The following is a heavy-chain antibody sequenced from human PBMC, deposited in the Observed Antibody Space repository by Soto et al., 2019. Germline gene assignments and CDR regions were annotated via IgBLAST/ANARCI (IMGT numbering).Heavy chain of an antibody. CDR1: GYTFSNYY. J-gene: IGHJ6*02. Sequence: QEQLVQSGAEVKKPGASVRVSCKASGYTFSNYYMHWVRQAPGQGLQWMGKINPRGGSTSFAQKLQGRITLTSATSTSTFYMEMRSLRSEDTAVYYCAGGGGAVPATVSWWDGMDVWGQGTTVTVSS. D-gene: IGHD2-15*01. CDR2: INPRGGST. V-gene: IGHV1-46*04. CDR3: AGGGGAVPATVSWWDGMDV.